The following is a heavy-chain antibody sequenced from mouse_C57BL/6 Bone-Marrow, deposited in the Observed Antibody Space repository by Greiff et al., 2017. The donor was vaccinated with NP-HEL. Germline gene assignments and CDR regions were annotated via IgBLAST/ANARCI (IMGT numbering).Heavy chain of an antibody. V-gene: IGHV1-81*01. J-gene: IGHJ4*01. D-gene: IGHD1-1*01. CDR1: GYTFTSYG. CDR2: IYPRSGNT. Sequence: QVQLQQSGAELVRPGASVKLSCKASGYTFTSYGISWVKQRTGQGLEWIGEIYPRSGNTYYNEKFKGKATLTADKSSSTAYMELRSLTSEDSAVYFCAPLRLYAMDYWGQGTSVTVSS. CDR3: APLRLYAMDY.